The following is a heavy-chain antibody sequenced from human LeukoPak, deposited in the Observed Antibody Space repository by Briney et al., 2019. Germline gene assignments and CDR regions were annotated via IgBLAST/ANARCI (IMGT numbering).Heavy chain of an antibody. J-gene: IGHJ4*02. V-gene: IGHV3-53*01. CDR1: GFTVSSNS. CDR3: AKAPVTTCRGAFCYPFDY. D-gene: IGHD2-15*01. Sequence: PGGSLRLSCTVSGFTVSSNSMSWVRQAPGKGLEWVSFIYSDNTHYSDSVRGRFTISRDSSKNTLFLQMNRLRPEDAAVYYCAKAPVTTCRGAFCYPFDYWGLGTLVTVSS. CDR2: IYSDNT.